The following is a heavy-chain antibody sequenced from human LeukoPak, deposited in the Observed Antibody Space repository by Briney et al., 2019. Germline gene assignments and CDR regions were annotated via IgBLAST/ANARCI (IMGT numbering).Heavy chain of an antibody. Sequence: ASVTVSCKVSGYTLTELSMHWVRQAPGKGLEWMGGFDPEDGETIYAQEFQGRVTMTEDTSTDTAYMELSSLRSEDTAVYYCATSHYDILTGSNFDYWGQGTLVTVSS. CDR1: GYTLTELS. D-gene: IGHD3-9*01. CDR2: FDPEDGET. V-gene: IGHV1-24*01. J-gene: IGHJ4*02. CDR3: ATSHYDILTGSNFDY.